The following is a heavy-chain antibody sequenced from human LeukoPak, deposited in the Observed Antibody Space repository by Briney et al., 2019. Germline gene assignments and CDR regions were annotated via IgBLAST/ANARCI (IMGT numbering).Heavy chain of an antibody. CDR3: ARGGYYFQVGNWFDP. CDR2: ISWNSGSI. Sequence: GGSLRLSCAASGFTFDDYAMHWVRQAPGKGLEWVSGISWNSGSIGYADSVKGRFTISRDNAKNSLYLQMNSLRAEDTAVYYCARGGYYFQVGNWFDPWGQGTLVTVSS. CDR1: GFTFDDYA. D-gene: IGHD3-22*01. V-gene: IGHV3-9*01. J-gene: IGHJ5*02.